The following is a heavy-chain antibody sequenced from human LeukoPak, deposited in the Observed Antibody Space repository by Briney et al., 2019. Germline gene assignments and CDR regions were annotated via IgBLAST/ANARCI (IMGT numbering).Heavy chain of an antibody. CDR1: GGSISSYS. D-gene: IGHD3-10*01. CDR2: VYYTGSI. V-gene: IGHV4-59*01. Sequence: SATLSLTCTVSGGSISSYSWSWIRQPPGKGLEWVGYVYYTGSINYNPSLKSRVTISVDTSKNQFSLKLSSVTAADTAVYYCARGSSSGSYHPLDPWGQGTLVTVSS. J-gene: IGHJ5*02. CDR3: ARGSSSGSYHPLDP.